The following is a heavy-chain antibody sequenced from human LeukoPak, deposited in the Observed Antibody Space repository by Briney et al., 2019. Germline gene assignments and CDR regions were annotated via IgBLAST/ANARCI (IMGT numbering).Heavy chain of an antibody. CDR2: IRSKTDGGTI. V-gene: IGHV3-15*01. Sequence: GGSLRLSCAASGFTLSNAYMSWVRQAPGKGLEWVGRIRSKTDGGTIYYAAHVKDRFTISRDDSKNTQYLQMNSLKTEDAAVYYCTTAVAGTVRIDYWGQGTLVTVSS. CDR3: TTAVAGTVRIDY. J-gene: IGHJ4*02. CDR1: GFTLSNAY. D-gene: IGHD6-19*01.